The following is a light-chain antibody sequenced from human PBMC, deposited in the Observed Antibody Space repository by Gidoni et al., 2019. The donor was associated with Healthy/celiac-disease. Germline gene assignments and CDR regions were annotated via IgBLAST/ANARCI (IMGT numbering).Light chain of an antibody. V-gene: IGLV1-44*01. J-gene: IGLJ2*01. CDR1: SSNIGSNT. CDR3: AAWDDSLNGVV. Sequence: QSVLTQPPSASGTPGQRVTISCSGSSSNIGSNTVNWYQQLPGTAPNLLIYSTNQRPSGVPDRFSGSKSGTSASLAISVLQSEDEADYYCAAWDDSLNGVVFGGGTKLTVL. CDR2: STN.